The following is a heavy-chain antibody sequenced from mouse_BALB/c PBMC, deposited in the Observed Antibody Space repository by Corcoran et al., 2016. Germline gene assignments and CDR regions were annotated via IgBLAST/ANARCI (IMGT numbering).Heavy chain of an antibody. V-gene: IGHV1-26*01. CDR1: GYTFTDYY. Sequence: EVQLQQSGPELVKPGASVKRSCRAPGYTFTDYYMKWVKQRHGKSLEWSGDINPNNGGTSSNQKFKGKATLTVDKSSSTAYMQLNSLTSEDSAVYYCARDGYAGFAYWGQGTLVTVSA. CDR2: INPNNGGT. J-gene: IGHJ3*01. CDR3: ARDGYAGFAY. D-gene: IGHD1-2*01.